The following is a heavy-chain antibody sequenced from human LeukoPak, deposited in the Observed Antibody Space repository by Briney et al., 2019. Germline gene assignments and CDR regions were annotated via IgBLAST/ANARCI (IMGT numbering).Heavy chain of an antibody. Sequence: GGSLRLSCAASGFTFSTYSMNWVRQAPGKGLEWVSYISSSSSTIYYADSVKGRFTVSRDNAKNSLFLQMNSLRAEDTAVYYCAKMFYYGSETYYKYSVVDYWGQGTLVTVSS. D-gene: IGHD3-10*01. CDR3: AKMFYYGSETYYKYSVVDY. CDR2: ISSSSSTI. J-gene: IGHJ4*02. CDR1: GFTFSTYS. V-gene: IGHV3-48*01.